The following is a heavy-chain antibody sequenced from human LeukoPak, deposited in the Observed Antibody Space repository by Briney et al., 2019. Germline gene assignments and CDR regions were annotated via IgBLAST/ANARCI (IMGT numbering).Heavy chain of an antibody. CDR1: GFTFSSYG. CDR3: AKGAYSSSWSTGGDFDY. V-gene: IGHV3-30*02. D-gene: IGHD6-13*01. J-gene: IGHJ4*02. CDR2: IRYDGGNK. Sequence: GVSLRLSCAASGFTFSSYGMHWVRQAPGKGLEWVTFIRYDGGNKYYADSVKGRFTISRDNSKNTLYLQMNSLRAEDTAVYYCAKGAYSSSWSTGGDFDYWGQGTLVTVSS.